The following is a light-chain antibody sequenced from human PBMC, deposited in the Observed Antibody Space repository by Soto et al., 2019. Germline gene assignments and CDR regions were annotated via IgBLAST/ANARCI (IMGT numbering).Light chain of an antibody. CDR1: QSVSSNY. CDR2: GAS. CDR3: QKYANSPPT. J-gene: IGKJ1*01. V-gene: IGKV3-20*01. Sequence: EIVLTQSPGTLSLSPGERATLSCRASQSVSSNYLAWYQQKPGQAPRLLIYGASTRATGIPDRFSGSGSGTDFPLTISRLEPEDFAVYYCQKYANSPPTFGQGTKVDIK.